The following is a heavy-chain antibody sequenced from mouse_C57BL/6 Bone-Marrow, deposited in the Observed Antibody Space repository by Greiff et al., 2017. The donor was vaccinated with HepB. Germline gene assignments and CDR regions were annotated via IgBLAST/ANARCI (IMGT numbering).Heavy chain of an antibody. CDR1: GFTFSDYY. V-gene: IGHV5-12*01. Sequence: EVQRVESGGGLVQPGGSLKLSCAASGFTFSDYYMYWVRQTPEKRLEWVAYISNGGGSTYYPDTVKGRFTISRDNAKNTLYLQMSRLKSEDTAMYYCARLYGSSYTWFAYWGQGTLVTVSA. CDR3: ARLYGSSYTWFAY. CDR2: ISNGGGST. J-gene: IGHJ3*01. D-gene: IGHD1-1*01.